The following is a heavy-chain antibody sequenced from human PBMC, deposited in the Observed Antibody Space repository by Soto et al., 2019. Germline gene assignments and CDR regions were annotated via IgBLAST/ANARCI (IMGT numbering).Heavy chain of an antibody. CDR3: ARSVVVAATVPYYYYGMDV. CDR1: GYRFTSYW. D-gene: IGHD2-15*01. CDR2: IDPSDSYT. V-gene: IGHV5-10-1*01. Sequence: PLQPKKISSKGSGYRFTSYWISWVRQMPGKGLEWLGRIDPSDSYTNYSPSFQGHVTISADKSISTAYLQWSSLKASDTAMYYCARSVVVAATVPYYYYGMDVWGQGTTVTVSS. J-gene: IGHJ6*02.